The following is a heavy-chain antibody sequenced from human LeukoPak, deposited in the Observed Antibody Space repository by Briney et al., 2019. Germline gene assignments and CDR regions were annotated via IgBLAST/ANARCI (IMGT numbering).Heavy chain of an antibody. CDR3: ARDSVYAFHI. CDR1: GFTFSDYN. Sequence: GGSLRLSCAAPGFTFSDYNMHWVRQTPGKGLEWVAFIPYDDSTKSYAGSVKGRFTISRDNSKKTLFLQMNSLRGDDTAVYYCARDSVYAFHIWGHGTKVTVSS. J-gene: IGHJ3*02. V-gene: IGHV3-30*02. CDR2: IPYDDSTK.